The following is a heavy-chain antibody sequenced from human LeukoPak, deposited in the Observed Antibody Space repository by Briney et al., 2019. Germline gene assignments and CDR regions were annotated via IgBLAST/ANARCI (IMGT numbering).Heavy chain of an antibody. J-gene: IGHJ3*02. Sequence: PSETLSLTCTVSGGSISSSSYYWGWIRQPPGKGLEWIGSIYYSGSTYYNPSLKSRVTISVDTSKNQFSLKLSSVTAADTAVYYCAIVGATKAAFDIWGQGTMVTVPS. CDR2: IYYSGST. CDR1: GGSISSSSYY. D-gene: IGHD1-26*01. V-gene: IGHV4-39*07. CDR3: AIVGATKAAFDI.